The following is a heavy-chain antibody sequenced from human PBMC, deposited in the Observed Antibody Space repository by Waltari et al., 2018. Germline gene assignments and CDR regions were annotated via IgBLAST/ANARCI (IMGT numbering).Heavy chain of an antibody. Sequence: QVQLVQSGAEVKKPGSSVKVSCKASGGTFSSYAISWVRQAPGQGLEWMGGISPIFGTANYAQKFKGRVTSTTDESTSTAYMELSSLRSEDTAVYYCARDPGYNWNDDAFDIWGQGTMVTVSS. CDR1: GGTFSSYA. J-gene: IGHJ3*02. D-gene: IGHD1-20*01. CDR3: ARDPGYNWNDDAFDI. V-gene: IGHV1-69*05. CDR2: ISPIFGTA.